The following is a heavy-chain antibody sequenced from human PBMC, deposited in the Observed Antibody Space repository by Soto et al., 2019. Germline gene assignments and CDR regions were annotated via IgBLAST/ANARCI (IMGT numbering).Heavy chain of an antibody. D-gene: IGHD4-17*01. CDR2: IYWDDYK. CDR3: AHKGYGDYPLDY. V-gene: IGHV2-5*02. Sequence: QITLKESGPTLVKPTQTLTLTCTFSGFSLSTSGVGVGWIRQPPGKALEWLAVIYWDDYKHYSPSLKSRLTITTDTSKNQVVLTMTNMDPVDTATYYWAHKGYGDYPLDYWGQGTLLTVSS. J-gene: IGHJ4*02. CDR1: GFSLSTSGVG.